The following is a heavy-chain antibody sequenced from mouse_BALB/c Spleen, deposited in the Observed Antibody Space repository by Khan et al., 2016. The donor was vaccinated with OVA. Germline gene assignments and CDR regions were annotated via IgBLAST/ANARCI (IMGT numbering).Heavy chain of an antibody. J-gene: IGHJ4*01. CDR1: GYSITSDYA. Sequence: EVQLQESGPGLVKPSQSLSLTCTVTGYSITSDYAWDWIRQFPGNKLEWMGYISYGGSTSYNPSLKSRISITRDTSKNQFFLQLNSVTTEDTSTYYCARKNYYGYAMDYWGQGTSVTVS. V-gene: IGHV3-2*02. D-gene: IGHD1-1*01. CDR2: ISYGGST. CDR3: ARKNYYGYAMDY.